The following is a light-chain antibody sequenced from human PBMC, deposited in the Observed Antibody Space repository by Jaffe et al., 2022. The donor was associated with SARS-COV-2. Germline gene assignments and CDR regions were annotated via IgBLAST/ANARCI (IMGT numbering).Light chain of an antibody. CDR1: QSVLHSPNNQNY. CDR2: WAS. Sequence: DIVMTQSPDFLTVSLGERATINCKSSQSVLHSPNNQNYIIWYHQKPGQPPKMIIFWASNREFGVPDRFTGSGSGTDFTLTISSLQPEDVGVYYCQQYYTAPYTFGQGTRLAI. CDR3: QQYYTAPYT. V-gene: IGKV4-1*01. J-gene: IGKJ2*01.